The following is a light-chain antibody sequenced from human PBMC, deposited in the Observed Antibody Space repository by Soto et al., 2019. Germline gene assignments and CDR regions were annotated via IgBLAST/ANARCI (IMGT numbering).Light chain of an antibody. CDR3: ATWDDSLNGRV. CDR2: SNN. Sequence: QSALTQPPSASGTPGQRVTISCSGSGSNIGSNTVNWYQQLPGTAPKVLIYSNNQRPSGVPERFSGSKSGTSASLAISGLQSEDEADYHCATWDDSLNGRVFGGGTKLTVL. V-gene: IGLV1-44*01. CDR1: GSNIGSNT. J-gene: IGLJ2*01.